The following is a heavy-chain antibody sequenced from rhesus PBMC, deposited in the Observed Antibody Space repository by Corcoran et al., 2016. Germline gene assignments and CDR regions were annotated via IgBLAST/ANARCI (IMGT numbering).Heavy chain of an antibody. D-gene: IGHD6-37*01. V-gene: IGHV4-173*01. CDR2: ISGDDRST. CDR3: VGLMVAGPVEY. Sequence: LQLQESGPGLVKPSDTPSLTCAVSGGPLSRNSWPWIRQPPGKGLEWLGRISGDDRSTYYTPALRSRVTISSDTSKTQFSLKVDSVTAADTAVYYCVGLMVAGPVEYWGQGVLVTVSS. CDR1: GGPLSRNS. J-gene: IGHJ4*01.